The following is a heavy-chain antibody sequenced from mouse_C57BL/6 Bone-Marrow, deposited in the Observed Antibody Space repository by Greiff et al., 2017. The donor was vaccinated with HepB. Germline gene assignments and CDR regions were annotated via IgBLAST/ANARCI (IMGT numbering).Heavy chain of an antibody. D-gene: IGHD3-2*02. Sequence: VQLQQPGAELVKPGASVKMSCKASGYTFTSYWLTCVKQRPGQGLEWMGDIYPGSGSTNYNEKFKSKATLTGDTSSSTAYMQLSSLTSEDSAVYYCARGSSAWFAYWGQGTLVTVSA. CDR3: ARGSSAWFAY. CDR1: GYTFTSYW. V-gene: IGHV1-55*01. J-gene: IGHJ3*01. CDR2: IYPGSGST.